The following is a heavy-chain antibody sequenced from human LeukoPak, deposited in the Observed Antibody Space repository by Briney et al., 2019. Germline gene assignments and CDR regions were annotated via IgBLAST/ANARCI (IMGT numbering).Heavy chain of an antibody. CDR2: INWNGGRT. CDR3: ASDSAGYSSN. J-gene: IGHJ3*01. CDR1: GFTFDDYG. D-gene: IGHD6-13*01. V-gene: IGHV3-20*04. Sequence: GGSLRLSCAASGFTFDDYGMSWVRQAPGKGLEWVSGINWNGGRTGYADSVKGRFTISRDNAKNSLYLQMNSLRAEDTALYYCASDSAGYSSNWGQGTMVTVSS.